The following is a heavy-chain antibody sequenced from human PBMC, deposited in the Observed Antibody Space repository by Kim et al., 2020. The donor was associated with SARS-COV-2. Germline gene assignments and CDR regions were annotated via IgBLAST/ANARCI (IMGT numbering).Heavy chain of an antibody. CDR2: IIPIFGTA. D-gene: IGHD3-9*01. Sequence: SVKVSCKASGGTFSSYAISWVRQAPGQGLERMGGIIPIFGTANYAQKFQGRVTITADESTSTAYMELSSRRSEDTAVYYCARFAGGMGRYFDWLLLDYWGQGTLVSVSS. CDR3: ARFAGGMGRYFDWLLLDY. CDR1: GGTFSSYA. J-gene: IGHJ4*02. V-gene: IGHV1-69*13.